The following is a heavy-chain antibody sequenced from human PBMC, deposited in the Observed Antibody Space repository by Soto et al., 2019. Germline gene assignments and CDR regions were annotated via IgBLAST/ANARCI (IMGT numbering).Heavy chain of an antibody. J-gene: IGHJ6*02. Sequence: EVQLVESGGVVVQPGGSLRLSCAASGFTFDDYTMHWVRQAPGKGLEWVSLISWDGGSTYYADSVKGRFTISRDNSKNSLYLQMNSLRTEDTALYYCAKGLLATIFGETYYYYSMDVWGQGTTVTVSS. CDR3: AKGLLATIFGETYYYYSMDV. D-gene: IGHD3-3*01. CDR2: ISWDGGST. CDR1: GFTFDDYT. V-gene: IGHV3-43*01.